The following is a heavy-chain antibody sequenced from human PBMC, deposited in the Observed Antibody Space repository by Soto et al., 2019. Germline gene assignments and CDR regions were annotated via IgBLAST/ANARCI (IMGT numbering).Heavy chain of an antibody. CDR3: ARDRYSSGWYDLDY. D-gene: IGHD6-19*01. CDR1: GFTFSGYG. V-gene: IGHV3-33*01. Sequence: QVQLVESGGGVVQPGRSLRLSCAASGFTFSGYGMHWVRQAPGKGLAWLAAIWYDGSNKYYADSVKGRFTISRDNSKNTLYLQMNSLGAEDTAVYYCARDRYSSGWYDLDYWGQGTLVTVSS. CDR2: IWYDGSNK. J-gene: IGHJ4*02.